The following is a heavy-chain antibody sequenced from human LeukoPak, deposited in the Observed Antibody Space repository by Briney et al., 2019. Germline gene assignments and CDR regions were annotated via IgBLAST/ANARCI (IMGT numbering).Heavy chain of an antibody. CDR1: VHTFSSYW. D-gene: IGHD4-23*01. Sequence: GGSLRLSCAASVHTFSSYWMHWVRHAPGKGLVWVSRINSDASNTIYAHFVKGGFTISRDKAKNTLYLQMKSLRAEDEAVAYCARGARWQKYVIGYWGQGTLVTVSS. J-gene: IGHJ4*02. CDR3: ARGARWQKYVIGY. CDR2: INSDASNT. V-gene: IGHV3-74*01.